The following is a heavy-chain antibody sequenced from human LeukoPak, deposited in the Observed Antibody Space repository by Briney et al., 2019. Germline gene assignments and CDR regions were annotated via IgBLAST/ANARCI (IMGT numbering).Heavy chain of an antibody. D-gene: IGHD5-18*01. CDR3: ARPGYSLWGDAFDI. V-gene: IGHV1-18*01. CDR2: ISAYNGNT. Sequence: WASVTVSCKASGGTFSSYAISWVRQAPGQGLEWMGWISAYNGNTNYAQKLQGRVTMTTDTSTSTAYMELRSLRSDDTAVYYCARPGYSLWGDAFDIWGQGTMVTVSS. J-gene: IGHJ3*02. CDR1: GGTFSSYA.